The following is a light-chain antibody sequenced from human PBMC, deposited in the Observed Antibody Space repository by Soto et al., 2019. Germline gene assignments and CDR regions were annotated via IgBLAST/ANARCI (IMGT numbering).Light chain of an antibody. Sequence: DIQMTQSPSTLSGSVGDRVTITCRASQTISSWLAWYQQKPGKAPKLLIYKASTLKSGVPSRFSGSGSGTEFTLTISSLQPDDLGSYYCHQYNTYWTFGQGTKVDI. CDR1: QTISSW. CDR2: KAS. CDR3: HQYNTYWT. V-gene: IGKV1-5*03. J-gene: IGKJ1*01.